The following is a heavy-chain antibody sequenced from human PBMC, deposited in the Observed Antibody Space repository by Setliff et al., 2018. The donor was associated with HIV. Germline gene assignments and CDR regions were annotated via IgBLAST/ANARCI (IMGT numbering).Heavy chain of an antibody. J-gene: IGHJ2*01. Sequence: PSETLSLTCTVSGGSISSFYWSWIRQPPGKGLEWIGYIYNSASTSYNPSLKSRVTISVDTSKDQFSLKLSSVTAADTAVYYCARSRITMVRGSQNWYFDLWGRGTLVTVSS. D-gene: IGHD3-10*01. CDR2: IYNSAST. CDR1: GGSISSFY. CDR3: ARSRITMVRGSQNWYFDL. V-gene: IGHV4-59*01.